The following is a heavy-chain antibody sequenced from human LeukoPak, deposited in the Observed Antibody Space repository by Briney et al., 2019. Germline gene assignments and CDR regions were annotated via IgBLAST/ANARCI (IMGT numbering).Heavy chain of an antibody. Sequence: PGGSLRLSCAASGFTFSSYEMNWVRQAPGKGLEWVSSISSSSSYIYYADSVKGRFTISRDNAKNSLYLQMNSLRAEDTAVYYCARGRAAATPYFDYWGQGTLVTVSS. CDR3: ARGRAAATPYFDY. J-gene: IGHJ4*02. D-gene: IGHD6-13*01. CDR1: GFTFSSYE. V-gene: IGHV3-21*01. CDR2: ISSSSSYI.